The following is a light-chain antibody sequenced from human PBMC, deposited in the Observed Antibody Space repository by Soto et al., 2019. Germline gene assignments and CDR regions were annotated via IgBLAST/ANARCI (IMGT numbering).Light chain of an antibody. CDR2: GAS. V-gene: IGKV3-15*01. Sequence: EIVMTQSPDTLSVSPGETATLSCWASQSISSSVAWYQQKPGQPPRLLIYGASTRATGIPARFSGSGSGTEFSLTISSLQSEDCAVYYCQQYNTWPPLTFGGGTKVEI. CDR1: QSISSS. J-gene: IGKJ4*01. CDR3: QQYNTWPPLT.